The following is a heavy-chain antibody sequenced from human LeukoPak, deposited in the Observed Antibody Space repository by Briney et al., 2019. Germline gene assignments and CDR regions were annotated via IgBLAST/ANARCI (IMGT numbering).Heavy chain of an antibody. V-gene: IGHV5-51*01. CDR3: ARLELYYYYYMDV. J-gene: IGHJ6*03. CDR2: IYPGDSDT. D-gene: IGHD1-7*01. CDR1: GYSFTSYW. Sequence: GESLKISCKGSGYSFTSYWIGCVRQMPGKGLEWMGIIYPGDSDTRYSPSFQGQVTISADKSISTAYLQWSSLKASDTAMYYCARLELYYYYYMDVWGKGTTVTVSS.